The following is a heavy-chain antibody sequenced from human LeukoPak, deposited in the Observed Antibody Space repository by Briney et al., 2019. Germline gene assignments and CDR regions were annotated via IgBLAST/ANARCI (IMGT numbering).Heavy chain of an antibody. D-gene: IGHD2-15*01. CDR1: GFTFSSYE. V-gene: IGHV3-48*03. CDR2: ISSSGSTI. CDR3: ARGNYCSGGSCYQTASFDY. Sequence: GGSLRLSCAASGFTFSSYEMNWVRQAPGKGLEWVSYISSSGSTIYYADSVKGRFTISRDNAKNPLYLQMNSLRAEDTAVYYCARGNYCSGGSCYQTASFDYWGQGTLVTVSS. J-gene: IGHJ4*02.